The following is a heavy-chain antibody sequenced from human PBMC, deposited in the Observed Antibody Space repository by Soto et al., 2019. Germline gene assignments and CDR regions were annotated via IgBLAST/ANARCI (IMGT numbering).Heavy chain of an antibody. CDR3: ARGGISHCDYCYYMDV. Sequence: SETLSLTCVVSGGSLSDYFWSWIRQPPGMALEWIGEINHLGSINYNPSLKSRVTMSVDTSKNQFSLTLNSVTAADTVTYYCARGGISHCDYCYYMDVWDRGTTVTV. V-gene: IGHV4-34*01. CDR1: GGSLSDYF. J-gene: IGHJ6*03. CDR2: INHLGSI. D-gene: IGHD2-21*01.